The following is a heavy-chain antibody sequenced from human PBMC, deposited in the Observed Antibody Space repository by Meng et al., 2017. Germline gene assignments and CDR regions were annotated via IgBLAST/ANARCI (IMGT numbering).Heavy chain of an antibody. J-gene: IGHJ2*01. Sequence: VVLVGSGGGGVQPGRSLGVSWSASGFTLSSYGMHWVRQAPGKGLEWVAVIWYDGSNKYYADSVKGRFTISRDNSRNTLYLQMNSLRAEDTAVYYCARGLSTTYWYFDLWGRGTLVTVSS. CDR3: ARGLSTTYWYFDL. CDR2: IWYDGSNK. V-gene: IGHV3-33*01. CDR1: GFTLSSYG. D-gene: IGHD2/OR15-2a*01.